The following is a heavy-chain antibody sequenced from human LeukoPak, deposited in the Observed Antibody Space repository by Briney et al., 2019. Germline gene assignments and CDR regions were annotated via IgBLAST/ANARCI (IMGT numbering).Heavy chain of an antibody. J-gene: IGHJ3*02. CDR3: AREPRGMTTNAHDAFDI. Sequence: KASQTLSLTCTVSGGSITSGDHHWSWIRQYPGKGLEWIGYIYHSGSTYHNPSLKSRLTISVDTSKNQFSLKLTSLTAADTAVYFCAREPRGMTTNAHDAFDIWGQGTMVTVSS. V-gene: IGHV4-31*03. CDR1: GGSITSGDHH. CDR2: IYHSGST. D-gene: IGHD5-24*01.